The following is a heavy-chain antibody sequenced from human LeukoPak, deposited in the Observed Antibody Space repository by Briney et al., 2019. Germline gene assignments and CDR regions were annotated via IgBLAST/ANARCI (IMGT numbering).Heavy chain of an antibody. V-gene: IGHV4-34*01. Sequence: GSLRLSCAASGFTFSDYYMSWIRQAPGKGLEWIGEINHSGSTNYNPSLKSRVTISVDTSKNQFSLKLSSVTAADTAVYYCARTGPKLLWFGEAAYGYFDYWGQGTLVTVSS. CDR3: ARTGPKLLWFGEAAYGYFDY. D-gene: IGHD3-10*01. J-gene: IGHJ4*02. CDR1: GFTFSDYY. CDR2: INHSGST.